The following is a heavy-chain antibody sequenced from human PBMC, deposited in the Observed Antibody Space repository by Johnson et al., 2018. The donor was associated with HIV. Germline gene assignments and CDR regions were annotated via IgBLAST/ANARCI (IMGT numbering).Heavy chain of an antibody. Sequence: EVQLVESGGGLIQPGGSLRLSCAASGFTVSGNYMSWVRQAPEKGLEWVSVISYDGSNKYYAASVKGRFTISRDNSKNTLYLQMNSLRTEDTAVYYCARDRCLGYSSGCFTFDIWGQGTVVTVSS. CDR3: ARDRCLGYSSGCFTFDI. J-gene: IGHJ3*02. V-gene: IGHV3-66*03. D-gene: IGHD6-19*01. CDR2: ISYDGSNK. CDR1: GFTVSGNY.